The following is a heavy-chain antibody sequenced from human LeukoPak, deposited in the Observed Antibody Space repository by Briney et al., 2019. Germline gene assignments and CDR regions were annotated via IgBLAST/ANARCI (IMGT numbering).Heavy chain of an antibody. CDR3: ASELAARYCSGGSCYATDY. CDR1: GGSISSSSYY. J-gene: IGHJ4*02. D-gene: IGHD2-15*01. Sequence: KPSETLSLTCTVSGGSISSSSYYWGWIRQPPGKGLEWIGSIYYSGSTYYNPSLKSRVTISVDTSKNQFSLKLSSVTAADTAVYYCASELAARYCSGGSCYATDYWGQGTLVTVSS. V-gene: IGHV4-39*01. CDR2: IYYSGST.